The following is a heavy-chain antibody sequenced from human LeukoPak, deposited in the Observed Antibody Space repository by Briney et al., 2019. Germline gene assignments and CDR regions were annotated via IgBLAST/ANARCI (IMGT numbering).Heavy chain of an antibody. CDR1: GYRFTDYW. CDR3: ARGAAGTTPDYYFGLDV. Sequence: GGSLQISCKGSGYRFTDYWIGWVRQLPGKGLERMGIIYPGDSDTRYSPSFQGQVTISADKSINTAHLQWSSLKASDTAMYYCARGAAGTTPDYYFGLDVWGQGTTVRVSS. D-gene: IGHD1-7*01. CDR2: IYPGDSDT. J-gene: IGHJ6*02. V-gene: IGHV5-51*01.